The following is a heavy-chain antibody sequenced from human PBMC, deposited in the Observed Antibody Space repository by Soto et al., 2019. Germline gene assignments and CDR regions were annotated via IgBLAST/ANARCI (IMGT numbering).Heavy chain of an antibody. Sequence: PGGSLRLSCAASGFTFSSYSMNWVRQAPGKGLEWVSSISSSSSYIYYADSVKGRFTISRDNAKNSLYLQMNSLRAEDTAVYYCARDYSSRHLKIYYYYYYGMDVWGQGTTVTVSS. D-gene: IGHD6-13*01. J-gene: IGHJ6*02. CDR2: ISSSSSYI. CDR1: GFTFSSYS. V-gene: IGHV3-21*01. CDR3: ARDYSSRHLKIYYYYYYGMDV.